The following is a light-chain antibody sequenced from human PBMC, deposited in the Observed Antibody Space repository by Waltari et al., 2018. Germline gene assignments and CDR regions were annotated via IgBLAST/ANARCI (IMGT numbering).Light chain of an antibody. CDR3: AAWDDSLNGRWV. V-gene: IGLV1-44*01. CDR1: ASNIGNNV. Sequence: QSVLTQPPSASGTPGQGVTISCSGGASNIGNNVVNWYQQVPGKAPKLLIYRIDRRPAGFPGRFSGSKSGTSASLAISGLQSEDEADYYCAAWDDSLNGRWVFGGGTKVTVL. J-gene: IGLJ3*02. CDR2: RID.